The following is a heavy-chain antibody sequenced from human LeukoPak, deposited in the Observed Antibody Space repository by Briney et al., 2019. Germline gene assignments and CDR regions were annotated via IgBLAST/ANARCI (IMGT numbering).Heavy chain of an antibody. CDR3: ARGYIVDY. J-gene: IGHJ4*02. D-gene: IGHD1-1*01. Sequence: HPGGSLRLSCAAAGFTFSSYGMHWVRQAPGKGLEYVSSISSNGGSTYYANSVKGRFTISRDNSKNTLYLQMGSLRGEDMAVYYCARGYIVDYWGQGTLVTVSS. V-gene: IGHV3-64*01. CDR2: ISSNGGST. CDR1: GFTFSSYG.